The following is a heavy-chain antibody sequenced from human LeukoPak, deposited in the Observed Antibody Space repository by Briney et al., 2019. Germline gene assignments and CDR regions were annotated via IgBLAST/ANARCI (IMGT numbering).Heavy chain of an antibody. V-gene: IGHV3-53*01. CDR1: GFIVISNY. Sequence: GALRLSCAASGFIVISNYMSWVRRAPGKGLEWVSIIYSGGSTHYADSVKGRFTISRDNSKNTLYLQMNSLRAEDTAVYYCARGGLATIYNWFDPWGQGTLVTVSS. J-gene: IGHJ5*02. CDR3: ARGGLATIYNWFDP. CDR2: IYSGGST. D-gene: IGHD5-24*01.